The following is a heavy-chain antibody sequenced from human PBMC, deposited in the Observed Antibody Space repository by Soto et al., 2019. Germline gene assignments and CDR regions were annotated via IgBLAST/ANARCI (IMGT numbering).Heavy chain of an antibody. CDR1: GVSITSGGFY. CDR2: IYYRGST. Sequence: SETLSLTCNVSGVSITSGGFYWNWIRQHPGKGLEWIGYIYYRGSTYYNPYMKSRVSISLDKSKNPCSLKLSFVPVAYTAVSYCGPLRGVYRLDSWGQGALVTVSS. D-gene: IGHD2-21*01. V-gene: IGHV4-31*03. CDR3: GPLRGVYRLDS. J-gene: IGHJ5*01.